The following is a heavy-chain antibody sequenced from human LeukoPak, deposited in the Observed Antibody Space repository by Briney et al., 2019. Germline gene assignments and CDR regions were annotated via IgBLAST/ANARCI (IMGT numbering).Heavy chain of an antibody. CDR3: ARVPAAVIWFDP. D-gene: IGHD2-2*01. CDR2: ISGSGGST. CDR1: GFTFSSYA. J-gene: IGHJ5*02. V-gene: IGHV3-23*01. Sequence: GGSLRLSCAASGFTFSSYAMSWVRQAPGKGLEWVSAISGSGGSTYYADSVKGRFTISRDNSKNTLYLQMNSLRAEDTAVYYCARVPAAVIWFDPWGQGTLVTVSS.